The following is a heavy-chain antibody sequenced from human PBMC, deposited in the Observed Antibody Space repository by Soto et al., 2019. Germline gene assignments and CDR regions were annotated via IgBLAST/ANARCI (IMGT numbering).Heavy chain of an antibody. J-gene: IGHJ6*02. V-gene: IGHV1-69*13. CDR3: AREMPSTAAAYFYYGLNV. Sequence: SVKVSCKPSGYTFTAYYIHWVRQAPGQGLEWMGGIIPIFGTANYAQKFQGRVTITADESTSTAYKELSSLRSEDTAVYYCAREMPSTAAAYFYYGLNVWGQGTSVTVSS. D-gene: IGHD6-13*01. CDR2: IIPIFGTA. CDR1: GYTFTAYY.